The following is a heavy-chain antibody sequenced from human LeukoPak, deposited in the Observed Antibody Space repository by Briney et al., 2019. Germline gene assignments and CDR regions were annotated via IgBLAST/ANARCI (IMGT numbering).Heavy chain of an antibody. D-gene: IGHD3-9*01. CDR2: ISYDGSNK. CDR3: ARGARAPLVLRYFDWLLAGAFDI. Sequence: GGSLRLSCAASGFTFSSYAMHWVRQAPGKGLEGVAVISYDGSNKYYADSVKDRFTISRDNSKNTLYLQMNSLRAEDTAGYYCARGARAPLVLRYFDWLLAGAFDIWGQGTMVTVSS. V-gene: IGHV3-30*04. CDR1: GFTFSSYA. J-gene: IGHJ3*02.